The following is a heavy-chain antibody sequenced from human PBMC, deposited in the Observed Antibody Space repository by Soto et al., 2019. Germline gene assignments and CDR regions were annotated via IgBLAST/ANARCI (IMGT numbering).Heavy chain of an antibody. V-gene: IGHV3-15*01. CDR1: GFTFSNAW. J-gene: IGHJ5*02. CDR3: TTRTWLESFDP. D-gene: IGHD6-19*01. CDR2: IKSKTDGGTT. Sequence: VGSLRLSCAASGFTFSNAWMSWVRQAPGKGLEWVGRIKSKTDGGTTDYAAPVKGRFTISRDDSKNTLYLQMNSLKTEDTAVYYCTTRTWLESFDPWGQGTLVTVSS.